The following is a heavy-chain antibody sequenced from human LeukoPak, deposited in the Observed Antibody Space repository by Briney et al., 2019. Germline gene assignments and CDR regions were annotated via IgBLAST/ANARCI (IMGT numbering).Heavy chain of an antibody. J-gene: IGHJ4*02. CDR3: AGTYDFWSGYSYYFDY. V-gene: IGHV4-39*07. D-gene: IGHD3-3*01. CDR1: GGSISSSSYY. CDR2: IYYSGST. Sequence: KPSETLSLTCTVSGGSISSSSYYWGWICQPPGKGLEWIGSIYYSGSTYYNPSLKSRVTISVDTSKNQFSLKLSSVTAADTAVYYCAGTYDFWSGYSYYFDYWGQGTLVTVSS.